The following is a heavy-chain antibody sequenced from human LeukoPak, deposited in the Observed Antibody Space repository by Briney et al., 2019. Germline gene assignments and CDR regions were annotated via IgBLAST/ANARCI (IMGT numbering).Heavy chain of an antibody. CDR2: IYTSGRT. CDR3: ARDQRYCSGGSCYSKPADY. CDR1: GGSISSGSSS. D-gene: IGHD2-15*01. Sequence: SETLSLTCTVSGGSISSGSSSWSWIRLPAGKGLEWIGRIYTSGRTNYNPSLKSRVTISVDTSKNQFSLKLSSVTAADTAVYYCARDQRYCSGGSCYSKPADYWGQGTLVTVSS. J-gene: IGHJ4*02. V-gene: IGHV4-61*02.